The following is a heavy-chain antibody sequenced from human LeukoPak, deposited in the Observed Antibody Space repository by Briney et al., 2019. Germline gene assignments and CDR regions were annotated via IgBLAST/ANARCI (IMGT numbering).Heavy chain of an antibody. V-gene: IGHV4-34*01. CDR3: ARGPPGSGSYYVFDY. CDR2: INHSGST. D-gene: IGHD1-26*01. CDR1: GGSFSGYY. Sequence: SETLSLTCAVYGGSFSGYYWSWIRQPPGKGLEWIGEINHSGSTNYNPPLKSRVTISVDTSKNQFSLKLSSVTAADTAVYYCARGPPGSGSYYVFDYWGQGTLVTVSS. J-gene: IGHJ4*02.